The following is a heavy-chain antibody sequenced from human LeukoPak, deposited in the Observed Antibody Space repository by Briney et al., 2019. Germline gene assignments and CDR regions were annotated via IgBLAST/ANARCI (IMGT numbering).Heavy chain of an antibody. V-gene: IGHV1-8*02. CDR1: GYTFTSYG. Sequence: ASVKVSCKASGYTFTSYGISWVRQAPGQGLEWMGWMNPNSGNTGYAQKFQGRVTMTRNTSISTAYMELSSLRSEDTAVYYCARGGQSPGFDYWGQGTLVTVSS. J-gene: IGHJ4*02. CDR3: ARGGQSPGFDY. CDR2: MNPNSGNT.